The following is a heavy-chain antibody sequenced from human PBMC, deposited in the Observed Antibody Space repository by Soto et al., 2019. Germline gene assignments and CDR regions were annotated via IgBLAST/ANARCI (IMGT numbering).Heavy chain of an antibody. CDR2: INAGNGNT. CDR1: GYTFTSYV. D-gene: IGHD2-2*01. J-gene: IGHJ6*02. CDR3: ARGPGDCSSTSCYAGTLYGMDV. Sequence: QVQLVQSGAEVKKPGASVKVSCKASGYTFTSYVMHWVRQAPGQRLEWMGWINAGNGNTKYSQKFQGRVTITRDTSASTAYMELSSLRSEDTAVYYCARGPGDCSSTSCYAGTLYGMDVWGQGTTVTVSS. V-gene: IGHV1-3*01.